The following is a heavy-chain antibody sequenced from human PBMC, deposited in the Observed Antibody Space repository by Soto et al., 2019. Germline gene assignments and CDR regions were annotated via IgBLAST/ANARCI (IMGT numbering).Heavy chain of an antibody. V-gene: IGHV4-59*08. CDR3: ARRTVRENNWFDP. CDR2: IYYSGST. J-gene: IGHJ5*02. Sequence: SETLSLTCTVSGGSISSYYWSWIRQPPGKGLEWIGYIYYSGSTNYNPSLKSRVTISVDTSKNQFSLKLSSVTAADTAVYYCARRTVRENNWFDPWGQGTLVTVSS. D-gene: IGHD3-10*01. CDR1: GGSISSYY.